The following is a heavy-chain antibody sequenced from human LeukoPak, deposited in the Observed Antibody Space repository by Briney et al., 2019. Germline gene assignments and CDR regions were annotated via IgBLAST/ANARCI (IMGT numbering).Heavy chain of an antibody. CDR2: IYTSGST. J-gene: IGHJ4*02. CDR3: ARAAGRDTTSGLDFDY. Sequence: SQTLSLTCTVSGGSISSGRYYWSWIREPAGKGREWIGRIYTSGSTNYNPSLKSRVTISVDTSRNQFSLKLNSVTAADTAVYYCARAAGRDTTSGLDFDYWGQGILVTVSS. D-gene: IGHD1-26*01. V-gene: IGHV4-61*02. CDR1: GGSISSGRYY.